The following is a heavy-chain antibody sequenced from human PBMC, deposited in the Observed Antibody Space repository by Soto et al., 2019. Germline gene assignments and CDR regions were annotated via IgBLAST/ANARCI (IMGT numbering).Heavy chain of an antibody. CDR1: GYTFTSYD. CDR2: RNPNSGNT. J-gene: IGHJ1*01. CDR3: AREAVSTLQH. Sequence: QVQLVQSGAEVKKPGASVKVSCNASGYTFTSYDINWVRQATGQGLEWMGWRNPNSGNTAYAQKFQGRVTMTRNTTIRTAYMELSSLSSDDTAVYYCAREAVSTLQHRGQGTLVTVSS. V-gene: IGHV1-8*01.